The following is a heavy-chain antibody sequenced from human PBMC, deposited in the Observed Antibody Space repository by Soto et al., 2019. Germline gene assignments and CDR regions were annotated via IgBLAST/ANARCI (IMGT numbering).Heavy chain of an antibody. CDR3: ARSPRSSPYFDY. J-gene: IGHJ4*02. D-gene: IGHD6-13*01. CDR2: IYPGDYET. Sequence: ESLTISWQSSGDTFSNFWIALVRQLPGKGLEWMGIIYPGDYETRYSPSFHGKVTISADRSIGTAYLQWSSLEASDSAFYFCARSPRSSPYFDYWGQGALVTVSS. V-gene: IGHV5-51*01. CDR1: GDTFSNFW.